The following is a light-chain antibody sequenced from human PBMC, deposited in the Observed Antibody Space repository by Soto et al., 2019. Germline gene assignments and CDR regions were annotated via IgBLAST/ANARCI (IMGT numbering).Light chain of an antibody. V-gene: IGKV1-9*01. CDR1: QGISTF. Sequence: EIHLTQAPSCLSASVNERVTITWRASQGISTFLAWYQQHPGTAPKRLIYDSSILQSGVPSRFSGSGSGTEFTLTINNLQPEDFATYYCQQVNNYPLTFGGGTKVDIK. J-gene: IGKJ4*01. CDR3: QQVNNYPLT. CDR2: DSS.